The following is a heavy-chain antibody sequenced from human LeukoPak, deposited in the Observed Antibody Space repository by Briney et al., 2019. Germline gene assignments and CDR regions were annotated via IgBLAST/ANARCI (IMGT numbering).Heavy chain of an antibody. Sequence: GESLKISCKGSGFSVTTYGIDWVRQTPGKGLEWMGIIYLGGSDTRYSPSFQGQVTISGDKSINTAYVHWSNLKASDTAMYYCARRACSGDSCLDYWGQGTLVTVSS. J-gene: IGHJ4*02. CDR3: ARRACSGDSCLDY. CDR1: GFSVTTYG. CDR2: IYLGGSDT. V-gene: IGHV5-51*01. D-gene: IGHD2-15*01.